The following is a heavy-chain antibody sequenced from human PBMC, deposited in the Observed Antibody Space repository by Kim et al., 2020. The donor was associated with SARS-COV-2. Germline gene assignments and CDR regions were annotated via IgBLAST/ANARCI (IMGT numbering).Heavy chain of an antibody. Sequence: SGTLSLTCTVSGGSISSSSYYWGWIRQPPGKGLEWIGSIYYSGSTYYNPSLKSRVTISVDTSKNQFSLKLSSVTAADTAVYYCARDFWSGYYPTYYYYYGMDVWGQGTTVTVSS. V-gene: IGHV4-39*02. J-gene: IGHJ6*02. CDR2: IYYSGST. D-gene: IGHD3-3*01. CDR3: ARDFWSGYYPTYYYYYGMDV. CDR1: GGSISSSSYY.